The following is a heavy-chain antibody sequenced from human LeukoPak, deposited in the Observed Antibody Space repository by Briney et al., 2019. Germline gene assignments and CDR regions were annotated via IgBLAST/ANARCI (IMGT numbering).Heavy chain of an antibody. V-gene: IGHV1-18*01. CDR2: ISTYNGNT. J-gene: IGHJ4*02. CDR3: ARASFDH. Sequence: ASVKVSCKASGYTFVTYGINWVRQAPGQGPEWIGWISTYNGNTKYALKFRDRVTLTRDTSTTTAYMELKSLTSDDRAVYYCARASFDHWGQGTLVTVSS. CDR1: GYTFVTYG.